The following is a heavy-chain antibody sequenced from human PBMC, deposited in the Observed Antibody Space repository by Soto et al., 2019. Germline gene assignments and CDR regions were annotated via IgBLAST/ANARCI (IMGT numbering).Heavy chain of an antibody. V-gene: IGHV3-33*01. Sequence: HPGGSLRLSCAASGFTFSSYGMHWVRQAPGKGLEWVAVIWYDGSNKYYADSVKGRFTISRDNSKNTLYLQMNSLRAEDTAVYYCARDAQLDYAFDIWGQGTMVTVSS. CDR2: IWYDGSNK. CDR1: GFTFSSYG. J-gene: IGHJ3*02. CDR3: ARDAQLDYAFDI. D-gene: IGHD6-6*01.